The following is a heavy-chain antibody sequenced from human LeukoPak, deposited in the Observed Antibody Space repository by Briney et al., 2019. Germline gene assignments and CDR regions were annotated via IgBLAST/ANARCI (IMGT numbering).Heavy chain of an antibody. Sequence: GRSLRLSCAASGFTFDDYAMHWVRQAPGKGLEWVSGISWNSGSIGYADSVKGRFTISRDNAKNSLYLQMNSLRAEDTALYYCAKGKGKRIQLWPDLFDYWGQGTLGTVSS. D-gene: IGHD5-18*01. CDR1: GFTFDDYA. V-gene: IGHV3-9*01. CDR3: AKGKGKRIQLWPDLFDY. CDR2: ISWNSGSI. J-gene: IGHJ4*02.